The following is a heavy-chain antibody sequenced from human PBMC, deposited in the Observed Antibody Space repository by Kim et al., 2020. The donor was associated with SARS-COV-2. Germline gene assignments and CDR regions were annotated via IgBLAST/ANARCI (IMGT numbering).Heavy chain of an antibody. V-gene: IGHV1-18*01. D-gene: IGHD5-12*01. Sequence: QKVQGRVTMTTDTSTSTAYMELRSLRPDDTAVYYCARVDSGGWYGEGAFDFWGQGTLVTVSS. J-gene: IGHJ3*01. CDR3: ARVDSGGWYGEGAFDF.